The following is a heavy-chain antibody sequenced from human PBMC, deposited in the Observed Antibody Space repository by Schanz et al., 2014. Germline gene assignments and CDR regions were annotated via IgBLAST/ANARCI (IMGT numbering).Heavy chain of an antibody. CDR3: ARNRGSGGQNWYFDL. J-gene: IGHJ2*01. CDR2: VSRSTPDI. D-gene: IGHD1-26*01. V-gene: IGHV3-48*01. CDR1: GFSFGNYG. Sequence: EVQLLESGGGLVQPGGSLRLSCEASGFSFGNYGMNWVRQAPGKGLEWVSYVSRSTPDIYYADSVKGRFTMSRDNAKNSLFLQLNSLRADDTAVYYCARNRGSGGQNWYFDLWGRGTLVTVSS.